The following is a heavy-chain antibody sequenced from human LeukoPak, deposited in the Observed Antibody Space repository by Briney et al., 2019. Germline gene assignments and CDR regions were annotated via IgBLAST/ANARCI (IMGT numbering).Heavy chain of an antibody. CDR3: AKSSYYDSSGYYGRTIFEY. J-gene: IGHJ4*02. CDR1: GFTFSSYA. Sequence: GGSLRLSCAASGFTFSSYAMSWVRQAPGKGLEWVSAISGSGGSTYYADSVKGRFTISRDNSKNTLYLQMNSLRAEDTAVYYCAKSSYYDSSGYYGRTIFEYWGQGTLVTVSS. D-gene: IGHD3-22*01. V-gene: IGHV3-23*01. CDR2: ISGSGGST.